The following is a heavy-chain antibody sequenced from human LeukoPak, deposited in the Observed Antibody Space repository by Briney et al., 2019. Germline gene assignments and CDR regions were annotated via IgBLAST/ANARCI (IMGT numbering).Heavy chain of an antibody. V-gene: IGHV3-13*04. Sequence: GGSLRLSCAASGFTFSSYYRHWVRQATGKGLEWISVIGTSGDTYYAGSVKGRFTISRQNAKSPLYLQMNRLTAGDTAVYFCSRVGSSGWPNYFDSWGQGTLVTVSS. CDR1: GFTFSSYY. D-gene: IGHD6-19*01. CDR2: IGTSGDT. CDR3: SRVGSSGWPNYFDS. J-gene: IGHJ4*02.